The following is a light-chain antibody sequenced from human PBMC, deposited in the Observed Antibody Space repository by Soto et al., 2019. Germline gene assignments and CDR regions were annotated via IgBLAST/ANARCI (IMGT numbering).Light chain of an antibody. V-gene: IGKV1-5*01. Sequence: DIQMTQSPSTLPAYVGDRVTITRQASQSISNWLAWYQQKPGTDPKLLIYHASTLESGVPSRFSGSGSGTEFTLTISSLQTEDFATYECQQRYSTPQTFGQGTKVDIK. CDR3: QQRYSTPQT. CDR1: QSISNW. J-gene: IGKJ1*01. CDR2: HAS.